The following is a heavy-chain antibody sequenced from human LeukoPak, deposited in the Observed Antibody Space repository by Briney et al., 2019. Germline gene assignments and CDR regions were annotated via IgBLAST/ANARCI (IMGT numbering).Heavy chain of an antibody. D-gene: IGHD3-10*01. CDR2: IYHSAST. CDR1: GYSISSGYY. CDR3: ARVLWFGKYYFDY. Sequence: SETLSLTCTVSGYSISSGYYWGWIRQPPRKGMEWIGSIYHSASTYYNPSLKSRVTISVDTSKNQFSLKLSSVTAADTAVYHCARVLWFGKYYFDYWGQGTLVTVSS. V-gene: IGHV4-38-2*02. J-gene: IGHJ4*02.